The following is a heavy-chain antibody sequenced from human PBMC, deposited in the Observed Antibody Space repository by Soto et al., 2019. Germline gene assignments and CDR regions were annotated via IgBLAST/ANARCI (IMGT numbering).Heavy chain of an antibody. V-gene: IGHV3-23*01. CDR1: GFTFSSYA. CDR3: AKYSKYYGSGSYFKVSDY. CDR2: VSSIGGIT. J-gene: IGHJ4*02. Sequence: HPGGSLRLSCATSGFTFSSYAMSWVRQAPGEGLEWVSAVSSIGGITYYTDSVKGRFSISRDNSKNTLYLQMNSLRAEDMALYYCAKYSKYYGSGSYFKVSDYRGQGT. D-gene: IGHD3-10*01.